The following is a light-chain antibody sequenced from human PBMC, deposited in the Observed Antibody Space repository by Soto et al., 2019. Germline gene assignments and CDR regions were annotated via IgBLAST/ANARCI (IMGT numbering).Light chain of an antibody. J-gene: IGKJ1*01. V-gene: IGKV1-5*01. Sequence: DIQMTQSPSTLSASVGDTVTVACRASQSVSGWLAWYQQKPGEAPKLLIYDASTLESGVPSRFSGSGSETEFTLTISGLQPGDSATYYCQQYNSYSPTFGQGTKVDI. CDR3: QQYNSYSPT. CDR1: QSVSGW. CDR2: DAS.